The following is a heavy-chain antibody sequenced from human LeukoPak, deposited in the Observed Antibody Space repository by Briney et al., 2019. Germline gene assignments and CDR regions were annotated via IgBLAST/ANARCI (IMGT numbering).Heavy chain of an antibody. V-gene: IGHV1-8*03. Sequence: ASVKVSCKASGYTFTSYDINWVRQATGQGLAWMGWMNPNSGNTGYAQKFQGRVTITRNTSISTAYMELSSLRSEDTAVYYCARGLRYCSSTSCYALYYYYYYMDVWGKGTTVTVSS. CDR3: ARGLRYCSSTSCYALYYYYYYMDV. CDR1: GYTFTSYD. CDR2: MNPNSGNT. D-gene: IGHD2-2*01. J-gene: IGHJ6*03.